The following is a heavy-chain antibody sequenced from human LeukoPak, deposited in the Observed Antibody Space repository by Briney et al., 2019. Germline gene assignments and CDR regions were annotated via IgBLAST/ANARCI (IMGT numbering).Heavy chain of an antibody. CDR2: IRSKAYGGTT. Sequence: GGSLRLSCTASGFTFGDYAMSWVRQAPGKGLEWVGFIRSKAYGGTTEYAASVKGRFTISRDDSKSIAYLQMNSLKTEDTAVYYCTREVATITPYFDYWGQGTLVPVSS. CDR1: GFTFGDYA. CDR3: TREVATITPYFDY. V-gene: IGHV3-49*04. J-gene: IGHJ4*02. D-gene: IGHD5-12*01.